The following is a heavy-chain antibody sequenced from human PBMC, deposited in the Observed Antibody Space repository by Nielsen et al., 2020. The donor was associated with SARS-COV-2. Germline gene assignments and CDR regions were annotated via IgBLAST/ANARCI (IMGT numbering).Heavy chain of an antibody. CDR1: GFTFSSYS. J-gene: IGHJ6*02. V-gene: IGHV3-21*01. D-gene: IGHD6-19*01. CDR2: ISSSSSYI. Sequence: GGSLRLSCAASGFTFSSYSMNWVRQAPGKGLEWVSSISSSSSYIYYADSVKGRFTISRDNAKNSLYLQMNSLRAEDTAVYYCARDSRWLGADYYYGMDVWGQGTTVTVSS. CDR3: ARDSRWLGADYYYGMDV.